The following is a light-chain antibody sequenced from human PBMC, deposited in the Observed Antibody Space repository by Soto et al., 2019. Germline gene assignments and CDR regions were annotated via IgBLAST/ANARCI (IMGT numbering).Light chain of an antibody. V-gene: IGKV1-5*03. Sequence: DIQITQSPSTLSGSVGDRVTITCRASQTISSWLAWYQQKPGKAPKLLIYKASTLTSGVPSRFSGSGAGTECTRTISSLQPDDVVIDYCQQYKSYPITFGQGTRLEIK. J-gene: IGKJ5*01. CDR1: QTISSW. CDR3: QQYKSYPIT. CDR2: KAS.